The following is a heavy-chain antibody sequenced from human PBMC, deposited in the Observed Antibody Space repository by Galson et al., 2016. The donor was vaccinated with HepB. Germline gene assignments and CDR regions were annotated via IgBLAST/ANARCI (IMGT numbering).Heavy chain of an antibody. CDR3: ARSDYSNYVLSWYFDL. J-gene: IGHJ2*01. V-gene: IGHV3-11*06. CDR2: ISSTGSYT. D-gene: IGHD4-11*01. CDR1: GFTFSDYY. Sequence: SLRLSCAASGFTFSDYYMSWIRQAPGKGLEWVSNISSTGSYTNYADSVKGRFTISRANAKNSLYLQMNSLRAEETAVYYCARSDYSNYVLSWYFDLWGRGTLVTVSS.